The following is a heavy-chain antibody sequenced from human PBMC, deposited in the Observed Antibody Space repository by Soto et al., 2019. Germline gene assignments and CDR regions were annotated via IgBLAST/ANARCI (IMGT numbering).Heavy chain of an antibody. J-gene: IGHJ4*02. CDR1: GYTFTSYD. V-gene: IGHV1-8*01. Sequence: QVQLVQSGAEVKKPGASVKVSCKASGYTFTSYDINWVRQATGQGLEWMGWMNPNSDNTGYAQKSRGGPTRTRTTPIRTANMGLGTPRSEDPALYYWPREGGGGYFDYWGQGILVTVSS. CDR2: MNPNSDNT. CDR3: PREGGGGYFDY. D-gene: IGHD3-16*01.